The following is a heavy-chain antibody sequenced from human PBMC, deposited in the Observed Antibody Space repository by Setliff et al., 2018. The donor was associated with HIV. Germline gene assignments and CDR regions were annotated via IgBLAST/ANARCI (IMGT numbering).Heavy chain of an antibody. CDR2: IDASANT. CDR1: GSSISSNYY. J-gene: IGHJ5*02. D-gene: IGHD6-13*01. Sequence: SETLSLTCTVSGSSISSNYYWAWIRQAPGKGLEWIGCIDASANTYYIPSLKSRATISIDTSKNQLSLKLRSVTVADTAVYYCARIGSGWSVGWFDPWGQGTLVTVPQ. V-gene: IGHV4-38-2*02. CDR3: ARIGSGWSVGWFDP.